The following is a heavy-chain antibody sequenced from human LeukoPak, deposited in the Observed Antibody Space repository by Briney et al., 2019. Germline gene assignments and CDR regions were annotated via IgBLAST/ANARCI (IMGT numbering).Heavy chain of an antibody. Sequence: SETLSLTCTVSGGSISSYYWSWIRQPPGKGLEWIGYMYYSGNTNYNPSLKSRVTMSVDTSKNQFSLKLSSVTAADTAVYYCAREVDGGGPSWGQGTLVTVSS. CDR3: AREVDGGGPS. CDR2: MYYSGNT. V-gene: IGHV4-59*12. CDR1: GGSISSYY. J-gene: IGHJ4*02. D-gene: IGHD3-9*01.